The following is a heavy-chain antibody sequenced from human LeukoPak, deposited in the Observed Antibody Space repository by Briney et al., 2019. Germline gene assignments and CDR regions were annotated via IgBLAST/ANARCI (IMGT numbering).Heavy chain of an antibody. CDR2: ISGSGSST. Sequence: GGSLRLSCAASGFTFSSYAMSWVRQAPGKGLEWVSAISGSGSSTYAADSVKGRFTSSRDNSKNTLYLQINSLRAEDTAVYYCAKSISSGCYSFDYWGQGTLVTVSS. J-gene: IGHJ4*02. V-gene: IGHV3-23*01. CDR3: AKSISSGCYSFDY. D-gene: IGHD6-19*01. CDR1: GFTFSSYA.